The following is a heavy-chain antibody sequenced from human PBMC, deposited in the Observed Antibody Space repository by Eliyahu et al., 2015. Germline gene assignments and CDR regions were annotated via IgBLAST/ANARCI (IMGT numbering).Heavy chain of an antibody. CDR2: GRNKANNYTP. CDR3: VREVADSFDI. D-gene: IGHD2-15*01. V-gene: IGHV3-72*01. Sequence: EVQLVEYGGGLVQPGGSLRLSCAASGFTFSDHXMGWVRQAPGKGLEXVGXGRNKANNYTPEYAASVKGRFTISRDDSKNSVYLQMNSLKTEDTAVYYCVREVADSFDIWGQGTMVTVSS. CDR1: GFTFSDHX. J-gene: IGHJ3*02.